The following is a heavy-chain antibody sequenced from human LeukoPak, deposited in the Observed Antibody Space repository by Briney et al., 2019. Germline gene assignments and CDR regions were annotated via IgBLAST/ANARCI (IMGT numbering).Heavy chain of an antibody. J-gene: IGHJ4*02. CDR1: GFTFDDYG. D-gene: IGHD2-15*01. CDR3: ARGYCSGGSCWYFDN. CDR2: INWNGGST. V-gene: IGHV3-20*04. Sequence: PGGSLRLSCAASGFTFDDYGMSWVRQAPGKGLEWVSSINWNGGSTGYADSAKGRFTISRDSAKNSLYLQMNSLRAEDTALYYCARGYCSGGSCWYFDNWGQGTPVTVSS.